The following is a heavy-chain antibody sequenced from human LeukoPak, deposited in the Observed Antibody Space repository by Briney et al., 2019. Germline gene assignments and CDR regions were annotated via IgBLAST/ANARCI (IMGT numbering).Heavy chain of an antibody. D-gene: IGHD3-22*01. J-gene: IGHJ4*02. CDR3: ASTIPYYYDSSGPHNNYYFDY. V-gene: IGHV1-46*01. CDR2: INPSGGST. CDR1: GYTSTSYY. Sequence: GASVKVSCKASGYTSTSYYMHWVRQAPGQGLEWMGIINPSGGSTSYAQKFQGRVTMTRDTSTSTVYMELSSLRSEDTAVYYCASTIPYYYDSSGPHNNYYFDYWGQGTLVTVSS.